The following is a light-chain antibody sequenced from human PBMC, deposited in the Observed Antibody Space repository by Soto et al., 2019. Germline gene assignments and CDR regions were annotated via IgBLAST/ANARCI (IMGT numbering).Light chain of an antibody. J-gene: IGLJ3*02. V-gene: IGLV1-44*01. CDR3: AACDDIQGHLA. Sequence: QSVLTQPPSASGTPGQRVTISCSGSSSNIGRNTVRWYRQLPGTAPKLLLGGNDQRPSGVPDRFSGSQSGTSASLAISGLQSEEADDYICAACDDIQGHLAFGGGTKLTVL. CDR1: SSNIGRNT. CDR2: GND.